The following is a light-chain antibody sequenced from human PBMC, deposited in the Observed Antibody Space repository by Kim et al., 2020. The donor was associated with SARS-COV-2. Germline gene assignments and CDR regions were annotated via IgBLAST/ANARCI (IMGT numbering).Light chain of an antibody. CDR1: KGIRSY. J-gene: IGKJ5*01. CDR2: AAF. CDR3: QQINSFPNT. V-gene: IGKV1-9*01. Sequence: VSVADRVTITCRASKGIRSYLAWYQQKPGKVTKLLMYAAFSLQSGVPSRFSGSGSGTEFTLTISSLQPEDFASYYCQQINSFPNTFGQGTRLEIK.